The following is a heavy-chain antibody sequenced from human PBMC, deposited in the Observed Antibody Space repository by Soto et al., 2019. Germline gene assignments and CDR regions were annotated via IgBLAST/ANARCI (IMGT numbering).Heavy chain of an antibody. J-gene: IGHJ4*02. CDR1: GGSISNRSYY. CDR2: INYSENT. CDR3: ASLTVVTPDY. Sequence: QLQLQESGPGLVKPSETLSLTCSVSGGSISNRSYYWGWIRQPPGKGLEWIGSINYSENTYNNPSLKSRVTMAVDTAKNQFSLNLTSVTAADTAVYYCASLTVVTPDYWGQGALVTVSS. D-gene: IGHD2-21*02. V-gene: IGHV4-39*01.